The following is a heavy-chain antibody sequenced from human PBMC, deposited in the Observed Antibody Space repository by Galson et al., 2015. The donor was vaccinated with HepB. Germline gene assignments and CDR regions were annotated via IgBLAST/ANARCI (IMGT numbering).Heavy chain of an antibody. J-gene: IGHJ6*02. Sequence: SLRLSCAASGFTFSSYAMHWVRQAPGKGLEWVAVISYDGSNKYYADSVKGRFTISRDNSKNTLYLQMNSLRAEDTAVYYCARMNEVTKGAGYYYYYYGMDVWGQGTTVTVSS. CDR2: ISYDGSNK. D-gene: IGHD4-11*01. CDR3: ARMNEVTKGAGYYYYYYGMDV. V-gene: IGHV3-30-3*01. CDR1: GFTFSSYA.